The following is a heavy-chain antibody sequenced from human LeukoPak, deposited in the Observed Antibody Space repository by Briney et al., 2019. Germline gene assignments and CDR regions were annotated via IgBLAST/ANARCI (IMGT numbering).Heavy chain of an antibody. J-gene: IGHJ4*02. D-gene: IGHD3-10*01. CDR1: GGSFSGYY. V-gene: IGHV4-34*01. CDR2: INHSGST. Sequence: SETLSLTCAVYGGSFSGYYWSWIRQPPGKGLEWIGEINHSGSTNYNPSLKSRVIISVDTSKNQFSLKLSSVTAADTAVYYCARGIRSYGSGSFWGQGTLVTVSS. CDR3: ARGIRSYGSGSF.